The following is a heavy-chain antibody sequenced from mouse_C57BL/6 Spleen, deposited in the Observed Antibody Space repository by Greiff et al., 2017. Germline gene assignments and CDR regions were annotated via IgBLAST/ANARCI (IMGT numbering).Heavy chain of an antibody. D-gene: IGHD1-1*01. J-gene: IGHJ2*01. V-gene: IGHV1-82*01. CDR1: VYAFSSSW. CDR2: SYPGDGDT. CDR3: ARSLYYGSSVRHLDY. Sequence: QVQLQQSGPELVKPGASVTLSCKASVYAFSSSWMNWVKLRPGKGLEWIGRSYPGDGDTNYNGKFKGKATLTADKSSSTAYMQLSSLTSEDSAVYFCARSLYYGSSVRHLDYWGQGTTLTVSS.